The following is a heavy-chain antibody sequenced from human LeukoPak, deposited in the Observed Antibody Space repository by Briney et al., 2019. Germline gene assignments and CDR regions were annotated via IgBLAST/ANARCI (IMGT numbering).Heavy chain of an antibody. J-gene: IGHJ5*02. D-gene: IGHD6-13*01. V-gene: IGHV4-31*11. CDR1: GGSISSGGYY. CDR2: IYYSGST. CDR3: ARGGIAAADWFDP. Sequence: PSETLSLTCAVSGGSISSGGYYWSWIRQHPGKGLEWIGYIYYSGSTYYNPSLKSRVTISVDTSKNQFSLKLSSVTAADTAVYYCARGGIAAADWFDPWGQGTLVTVSS.